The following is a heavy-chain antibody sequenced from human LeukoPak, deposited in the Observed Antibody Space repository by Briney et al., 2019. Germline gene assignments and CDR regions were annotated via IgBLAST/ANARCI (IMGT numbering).Heavy chain of an antibody. CDR1: GYLFIGYY. Sequence: ASVKVSCKTSGYLFIGYYVHWVRQAPGQGLEWMGWINPNSGDSNYAPKFQGRVTMTRDTSVTTAYMELSSLRSDDTAMYYCARGIGRYCSGGSCYSYNWFDPWGQGTLVTVSS. D-gene: IGHD2-15*01. CDR2: INPNSGDS. CDR3: ARGIGRYCSGGSCYSYNWFDP. J-gene: IGHJ5*02. V-gene: IGHV1-2*02.